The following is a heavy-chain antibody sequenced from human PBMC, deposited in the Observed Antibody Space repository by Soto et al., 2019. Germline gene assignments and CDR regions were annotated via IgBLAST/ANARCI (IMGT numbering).Heavy chain of an antibody. CDR3: ARDGTPTVDIXATIGYYGMDV. V-gene: IGHV1-46*01. J-gene: IGHJ6*02. D-gene: IGHD5-12*01. Sequence: GASVKVSCKASGYTFTSYYMHWVRQAPGQGLEWMGIINPSGGSTSYAQKFQGRVTMTRDTSTSTVYMELSSLRSEDTAVYYCARDGTPTVDIXATIGYYGMDVWGQGTTVTVSS. CDR2: INPSGGST. CDR1: GYTFTSYY.